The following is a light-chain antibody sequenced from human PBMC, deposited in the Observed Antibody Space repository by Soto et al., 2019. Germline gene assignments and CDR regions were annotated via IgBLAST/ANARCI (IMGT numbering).Light chain of an antibody. J-gene: IGKJ1*01. CDR2: GAS. CDR3: QQYNNWPPWT. V-gene: IGKV3D-15*01. CDR1: ESVSSN. Sequence: EIVMTQSPATVSVSPGERATLYCRASESVSSNLAWYQQKPGQAPRLLIYGASSRATGIPARFSGSGSGTDFTLTISSLEPEDFAVYYCQQYNNWPPWTFGQGTKVDIK.